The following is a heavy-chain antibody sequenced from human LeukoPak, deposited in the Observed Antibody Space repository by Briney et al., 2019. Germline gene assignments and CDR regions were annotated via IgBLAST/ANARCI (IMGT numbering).Heavy chain of an antibody. CDR3: AREGGNIVVVPAAIGFDY. Sequence: ASVKVSCKASGGTFSSYTISWVRQAPGQGLEWMVRIIPILGIANYAQKFQGRVTITADKSTSTAYMELSSLRSEDTGVYYCAREGGNIVVVPAAIGFDYWGQGTLVTVSS. D-gene: IGHD2-2*01. V-gene: IGHV1-69*04. J-gene: IGHJ4*02. CDR2: IIPILGIA. CDR1: GGTFSSYT.